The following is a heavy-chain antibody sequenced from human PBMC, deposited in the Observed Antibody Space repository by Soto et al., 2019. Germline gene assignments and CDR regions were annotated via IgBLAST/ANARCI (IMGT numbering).Heavy chain of an antibody. CDR2: IYHSGTT. J-gene: IGHJ4*01. CDR3: VRVYGRSSCFFDS. V-gene: IGHV4-38-2*01. D-gene: IGHD6-6*01. Sequence: PSETLSLTCGVSGYSLTSGYHWGWIRQPPGKGLEWIGTIYHSGTTYYNPSLMSRATMSVDTSKNQFSLKVTSATAADTAVYFCVRVYGRSSCFFDSWGHGTLVTVSS. CDR1: GYSLTSGYH.